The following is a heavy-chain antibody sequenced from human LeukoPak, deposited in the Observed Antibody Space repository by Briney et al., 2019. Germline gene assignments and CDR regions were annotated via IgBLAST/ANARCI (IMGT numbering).Heavy chain of an antibody. Sequence: PGGSLRPSCAASGFTFSSYAMRWVRQAPGKGLEWVSAISGSGVSTYYADSVKGRFTISRDNSKNTLYLQMNSLRAEDTAVYYCARSATMVRGVNDAFDIWGQGTMVTVSS. CDR1: GFTFSSYA. CDR3: ARSATMVRGVNDAFDI. D-gene: IGHD3-10*01. J-gene: IGHJ3*02. CDR2: ISGSGVST. V-gene: IGHV3-23*01.